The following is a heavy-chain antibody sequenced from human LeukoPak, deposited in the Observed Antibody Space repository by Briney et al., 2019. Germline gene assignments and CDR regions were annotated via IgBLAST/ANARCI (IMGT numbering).Heavy chain of an antibody. D-gene: IGHD1-26*01. J-gene: IGHJ5*02. CDR1: GFTFSSYA. CDR3: ARFLSATNRRCDP. Sequence: GGSLRLSCAASGFTFSSYAMHWVRQAPGKGLEGVAVISYDGSNKYYADSVKGRFTISRDNSKNTLYLQMNSLRAEDTAVYYCARFLSATNRRCDPWGQGTLVTLST. V-gene: IGHV3-30-3*01. CDR2: ISYDGSNK.